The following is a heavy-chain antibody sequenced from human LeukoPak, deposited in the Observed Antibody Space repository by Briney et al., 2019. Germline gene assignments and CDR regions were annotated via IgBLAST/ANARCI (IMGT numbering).Heavy chain of an antibody. J-gene: IGHJ4*02. CDR3: ARDLGYCSSTSCYSGILGY. CDR2: INPNSGGT. Sequence: ASVKVCCKASGGTFSSYAISWVRQAPGQGLEWMGWINPNSGGTNYAQKFQGRVTMTRDTSISTAYMELSRLRSDDTAVYYCARDLGYCSSTSCYSGILGYWGQGTLVTVSS. D-gene: IGHD2-2*01. CDR1: GGTFSSYA. V-gene: IGHV1-2*02.